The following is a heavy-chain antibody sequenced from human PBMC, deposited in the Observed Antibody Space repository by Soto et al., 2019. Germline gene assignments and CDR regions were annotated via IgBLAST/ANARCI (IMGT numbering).Heavy chain of an antibody. CDR1: GFTFSSYA. CDR2: ISSGGDNT. Sequence: GGSLRLSCAASGFTFSSYAMSWVRQAPGKGLEWVSAISSGGDNTHYADSVKGRFTITRDNSKNMLYLEMNSLTVEDTAVYYCVRRAQYFDGTGFHAFDIWGQGTRVTVSS. J-gene: IGHJ3*02. V-gene: IGHV3-23*01. CDR3: VRRAQYFDGTGFHAFDI. D-gene: IGHD3-22*01.